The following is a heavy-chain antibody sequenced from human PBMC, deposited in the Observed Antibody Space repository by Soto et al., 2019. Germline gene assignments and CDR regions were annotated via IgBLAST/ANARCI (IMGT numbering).Heavy chain of an antibody. Sequence: SETLSLTCTVAGGPISSYYWSWIRQPPGKGLGWNGYIYYSGRTNYNPSLKSRGTISVVTSKNQFSLKLSSVTAADSAVYYCGREVQTYGDYGHWFDHLGEGTLVKVSS. CDR3: GREVQTYGDYGHWFDH. D-gene: IGHD4-17*01. CDR1: GGPISSYY. V-gene: IGHV4-59*01. J-gene: IGHJ5*02. CDR2: IYYSGRT.